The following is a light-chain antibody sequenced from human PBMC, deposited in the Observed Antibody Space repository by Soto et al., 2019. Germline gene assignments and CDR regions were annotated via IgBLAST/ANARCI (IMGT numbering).Light chain of an antibody. CDR3: SSYTISSTVV. CDR2: DVS. V-gene: IGLV2-14*03. J-gene: IGLJ2*01. CDR1: SSDVGGYNY. Sequence: QSVLTQPASVSGSPGQSITISCTGTSSDVGGYNYVSWYQHHPGKAPKVMIYDVSNRPSGVSNRFSGSKSGNTASLTISGLQTEDEADYYCSSYTISSTVVFGGGTKLTVL.